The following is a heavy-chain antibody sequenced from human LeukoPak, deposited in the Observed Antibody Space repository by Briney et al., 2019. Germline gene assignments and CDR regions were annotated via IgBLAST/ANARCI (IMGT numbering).Heavy chain of an antibody. Sequence: GGSLRLSCAASGFTVSSNYMSWVRQAPRKGLEWVSVIYSGGSTYYADSVKGRFTISRDNSKNTLYLQMNSLRAGDTAVYYCAREGGSCYFDYWGQGTLVTVSS. J-gene: IGHJ4*02. CDR2: IYSGGST. CDR3: AREGGSCYFDY. D-gene: IGHD2-15*01. V-gene: IGHV3-66*02. CDR1: GFTVSSNY.